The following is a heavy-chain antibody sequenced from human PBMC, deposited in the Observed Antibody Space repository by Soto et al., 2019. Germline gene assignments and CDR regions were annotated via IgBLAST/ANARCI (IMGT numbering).Heavy chain of an antibody. D-gene: IGHD6-19*01. CDR2: IIPILGIA. J-gene: IGHJ5*02. Sequence: QVQLVQSGAEVKKPGSSVKVSCKASGGTFSSYTISWVRQAPGQGLEWMGRIIPILGIANYAQKFQGRVTITADKSTSTAYRELSSLRSEDTAVYYCARDHRIAVAGTPNWFDPWGQGTLVTVSS. V-gene: IGHV1-69*08. CDR1: GGTFSSYT. CDR3: ARDHRIAVAGTPNWFDP.